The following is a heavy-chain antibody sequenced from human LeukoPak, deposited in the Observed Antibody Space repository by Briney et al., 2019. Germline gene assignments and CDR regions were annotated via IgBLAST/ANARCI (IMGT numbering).Heavy chain of an antibody. D-gene: IGHD2-2*01. Sequence: PGGSLRLSCAASVFTFSTYSMIWVRQAPRKGLEWVSSISSTSKYVYYADSVKGRFTVSRDNAKNSLFLQMSSLRAEDTAVYYCASHVGSTRNFDYWGQGTLVTVSS. CDR3: ASHVGSTRNFDY. J-gene: IGHJ4*02. V-gene: IGHV3-21*01. CDR2: ISSTSKYV. CDR1: VFTFSTYS.